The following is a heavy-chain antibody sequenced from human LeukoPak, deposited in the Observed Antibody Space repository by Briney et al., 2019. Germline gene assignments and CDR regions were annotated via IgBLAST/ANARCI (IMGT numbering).Heavy chain of an antibody. D-gene: IGHD3-9*01. CDR2: IYYSGST. CDR3: ARLWLSYFDC. CDR1: GGSISNTSYY. V-gene: IGHV4-39*01. J-gene: IGHJ4*02. Sequence: SETLSLTCTVSGGSISNTSYYWGWIRQPPGKGLEWIGTIYYSGSTYYNPSLKIRVTISVDTSKNQFSLKLSSVTAADTAVYYCARLWLSYFDCWGQGTLVTVSS.